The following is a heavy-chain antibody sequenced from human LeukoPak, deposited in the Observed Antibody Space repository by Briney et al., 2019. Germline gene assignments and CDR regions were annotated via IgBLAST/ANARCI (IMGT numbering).Heavy chain of an antibody. CDR1: GFTFSSYA. CDR2: ISGSGGST. J-gene: IGHJ4*02. CDR3: AKGGFMIVVVSTFDY. V-gene: IGHV3-23*01. D-gene: IGHD3-22*01. Sequence: GGSLRLSCAASGFTFSSYAMSWVRQAPGKGLEWVSAISGSGGSTYYADSAKGRFTISRDNSKNTLYLQMNSLRAEDTAVYYCAKGGFMIVVVSTFDYWGQGTLVTVSS.